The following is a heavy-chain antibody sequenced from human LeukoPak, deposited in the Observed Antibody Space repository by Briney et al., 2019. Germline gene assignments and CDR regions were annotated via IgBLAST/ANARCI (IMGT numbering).Heavy chain of an antibody. Sequence: SETLSLTCTVSGASVSSNNYYWGWIRQPPGKGLEWIGSIYYYSGITQYNPSLKSRVTISVDTSNNQFSLRLSSVTAADTAVCYCARGRFWYFDLWGRGTLVTVSS. CDR1: GASVSSNNYY. CDR2: IYYYSGIT. CDR3: ARGRFWYFDL. J-gene: IGHJ2*01. V-gene: IGHV4-39*01.